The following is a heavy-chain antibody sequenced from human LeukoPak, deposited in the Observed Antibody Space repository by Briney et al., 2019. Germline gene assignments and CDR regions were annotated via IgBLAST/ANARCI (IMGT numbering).Heavy chain of an antibody. CDR3: ASDGYYCSGDNCYSWNYFDY. CDR1: GYTFTDSY. J-gene: IGHJ4*02. CDR2: ISPDSGGT. D-gene: IGHD2-15*01. Sequence: ASVKVSCKASGYTFTDSYIHWVRQAPGQGLEWMGWISPDSGGTNYAQNFQGRVTMTRDTSISTAYMELSRLKSDDTAVYYCASDGYYCSGDNCYSWNYFDYWGQGTLVTVSS. V-gene: IGHV1-2*02.